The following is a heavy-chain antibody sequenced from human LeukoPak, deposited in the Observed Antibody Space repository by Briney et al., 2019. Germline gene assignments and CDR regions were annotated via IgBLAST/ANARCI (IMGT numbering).Heavy chain of an antibody. J-gene: IGHJ1*01. Sequence: GGSLRLSCAASGFTFSSYWMHWVRHAPGKGLVWVSRINSDGSSTSYADSVKGRFTISRDNAKNTLYLQMNSLRAEDTAVYYCARVAGIAAAGKEYFQHWGQGTLVTVSS. CDR2: INSDGSST. CDR1: GFTFSSYW. CDR3: ARVAGIAAAGKEYFQH. D-gene: IGHD6-13*01. V-gene: IGHV3-74*01.